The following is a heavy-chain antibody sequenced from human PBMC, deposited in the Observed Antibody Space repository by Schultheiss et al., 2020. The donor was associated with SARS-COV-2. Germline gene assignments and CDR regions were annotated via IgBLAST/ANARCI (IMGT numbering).Heavy chain of an antibody. Sequence: SETLSLTCAVSGGSISSSNWWSWVRQPPGKGLEWIGEINHSGGTNYNPSLRSRVTISVDTSKNQFSLKLSSVTAADTAVYYCARHLGQWLVPYWYFDLWGRGTLVTVSS. V-gene: IGHV4-4*02. CDR3: ARHLGQWLVPYWYFDL. CDR1: GGSISSSNW. J-gene: IGHJ2*01. CDR2: INHSGGT. D-gene: IGHD6-19*01.